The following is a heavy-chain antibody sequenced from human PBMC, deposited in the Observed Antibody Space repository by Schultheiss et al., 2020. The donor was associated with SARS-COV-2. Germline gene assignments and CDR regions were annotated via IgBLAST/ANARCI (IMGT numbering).Heavy chain of an antibody. V-gene: IGHV3-7*01. J-gene: IGHJ6*03. CDR3: ARVVCDYYGSGSYYTCYYYYMDV. D-gene: IGHD3-10*01. CDR1: GFTFSSYW. Sequence: GGSLRLSCAASGFTFSSYWMSWVRQAPGKGLEWVANIKQDGSEKYYVDSVKGRFTISRDNAKNSLYLQMNSLRAEDTAVYYCARVVCDYYGSGSYYTCYYYYMDVWGKGTTVTVSS. CDR2: IKQDGSEK.